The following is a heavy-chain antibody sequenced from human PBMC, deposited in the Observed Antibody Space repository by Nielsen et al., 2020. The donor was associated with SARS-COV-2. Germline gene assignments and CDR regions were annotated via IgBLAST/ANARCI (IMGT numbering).Heavy chain of an antibody. J-gene: IGHJ6*02. CDR2: IWFDGSNK. CDR1: GFTFSTYG. D-gene: IGHD3-10*01. Sequence: GGSLRLSCAASGFTFSTYGMHWVRQAPGKGLEWMAVIWFDGSNKYYADSVKGRFTISRDNSKNTLYLQMNSLRAEDTAVYYCARDETDYYGSGRYGMDVWGQGTTVTVSS. CDR3: ARDETDYYGSGRYGMDV. V-gene: IGHV3-33*01.